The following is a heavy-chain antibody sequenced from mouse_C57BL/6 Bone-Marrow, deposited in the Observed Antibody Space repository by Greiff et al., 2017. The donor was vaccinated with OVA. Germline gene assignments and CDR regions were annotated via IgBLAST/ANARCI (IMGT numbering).Heavy chain of an antibody. Sequence: EVQLQQSGPELVKPGASVKISCKASGYSFTGYYMNWVKQSPEKSLEWIGEINPSTGGTTYNQKFKAKATLTVDKSSSTAYMQLKSLTSEDSAVYYCAKGGAEGYYGSSHWYFDVWGTGTTVTVSS. CDR2: INPSTGGT. CDR1: GYSFTGYY. J-gene: IGHJ1*03. V-gene: IGHV1-42*01. D-gene: IGHD1-1*01. CDR3: AKGGAEGYYGSSHWYFDV.